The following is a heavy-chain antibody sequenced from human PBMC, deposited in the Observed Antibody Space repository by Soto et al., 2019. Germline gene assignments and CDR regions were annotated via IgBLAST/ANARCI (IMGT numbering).Heavy chain of an antibody. Sequence: PGGSLRLSCAASGFTFSSYGMHWVRQAPGKGLEWVAVISYDGSNKYYADSVKGRFTISRDNSKNTLYLQMNSLRAEDTAVYYSAKDQMNYDSSGPDDYWGQGTLVTVSS. CDR2: ISYDGSNK. J-gene: IGHJ4*02. CDR1: GFTFSSYG. CDR3: AKDQMNYDSSGPDDY. D-gene: IGHD3-22*01. V-gene: IGHV3-30*18.